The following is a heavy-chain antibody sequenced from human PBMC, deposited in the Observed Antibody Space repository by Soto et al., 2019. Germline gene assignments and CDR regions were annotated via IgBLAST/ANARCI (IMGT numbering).Heavy chain of an antibody. J-gene: IGHJ4*02. CDR1: GGTFSTFG. CDR2: IIPFFGTA. CDR3: AKSAPMDAGDKYYYDF. V-gene: IGHV1-69*01. D-gene: IGHD4-17*01. Sequence: QVQLVQSVTEVKKTGSSVKVSCKASGGTFSTFGISWVRQAPGQGLEWMGGIIPFFGTARYSQKFEDRITITADESTNTVYMDLRSLTSEDTAIYYCAKSAPMDAGDKYYYDFWGQGALVTVSS.